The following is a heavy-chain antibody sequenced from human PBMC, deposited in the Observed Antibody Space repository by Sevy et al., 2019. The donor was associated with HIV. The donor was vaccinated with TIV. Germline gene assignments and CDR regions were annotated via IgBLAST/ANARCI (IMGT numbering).Heavy chain of an antibody. J-gene: IGHJ4*02. Sequence: GGSLRLSCAASGFTFSSYAMSWVRQAPGKGLEWVSAISGSGGSTYYADSVKGRFTISRDNSKNTLYLQMNSPRAEDTAVYYCAKLDCSGGSCYDFDYWGQGTLVTVSS. CDR1: GFTFSSYA. D-gene: IGHD2-15*01. V-gene: IGHV3-23*01. CDR3: AKLDCSGGSCYDFDY. CDR2: ISGSGGST.